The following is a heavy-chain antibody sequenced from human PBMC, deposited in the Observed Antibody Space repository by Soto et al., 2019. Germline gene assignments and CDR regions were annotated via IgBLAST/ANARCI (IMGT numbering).Heavy chain of an antibody. CDR2: INAGNGNT. J-gene: IGHJ3*02. CDR3: AREPTPGISPWAAFDI. Sequence: AASVKVSCKASGYTLTSYAMHWVRQAPGQRLEWMGWINAGNGNTKYSQKFQGRVTITRDTSASTAYMELSSLRSEDTAVYYCAREPTPGISPWAAFDIWGQGTMVTVSS. V-gene: IGHV1-3*01. D-gene: IGHD6-13*01. CDR1: GYTLTSYA.